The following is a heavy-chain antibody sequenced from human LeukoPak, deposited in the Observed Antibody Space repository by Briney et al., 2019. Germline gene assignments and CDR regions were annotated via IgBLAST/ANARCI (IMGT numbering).Heavy chain of an antibody. V-gene: IGHV1-18*01. Sequence: ASVKVSCKASGYTFTSYGISWVRQAPGQGLEWMGWISAYNGNTNYAQKLQGRVTMTTDTSTSTAYMELRSLRSDDTAVYYCARDTRQQLRPDAFDIWGQGTMVTVSS. J-gene: IGHJ3*02. CDR1: GYTFTSYG. D-gene: IGHD6-13*01. CDR2: ISAYNGNT. CDR3: ARDTRQQLRPDAFDI.